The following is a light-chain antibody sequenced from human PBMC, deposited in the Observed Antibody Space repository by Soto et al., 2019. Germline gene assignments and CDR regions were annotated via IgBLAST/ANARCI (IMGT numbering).Light chain of an antibody. J-gene: IGKJ1*01. CDR3: HQRSNWPPWT. CDR1: QSFSSY. V-gene: IGKV3-11*01. Sequence: EIVLTQAPATLSLSAGERATLSCRGRQSFSSYLAWYQQKPGQAPSLLLIDASNSAAGSPPRFSGSSACTDFTLPTSSRLPEEDAAYYCHQRSNWPPWTFGQGTQVEIK. CDR2: DAS.